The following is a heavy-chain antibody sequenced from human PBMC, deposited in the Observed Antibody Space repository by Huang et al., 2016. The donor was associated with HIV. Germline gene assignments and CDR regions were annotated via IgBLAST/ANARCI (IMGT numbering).Heavy chain of an antibody. V-gene: IGHV3-30*18. CDR1: GFSFSTYG. Sequence: VQLVESGGGVVQPGRSLRLACAASGFSFSTYGLHWVRQGPGKGLECVVVISYDGSNKYYAHSVKGRFTISRDTSENKVYLQMNSLRHEDTAVYYCAKDGADEEWDIDYWGQGTLVTVSS. J-gene: IGHJ4*02. D-gene: IGHD1-26*01. CDR3: AKDGADEEWDIDY. CDR2: ISYDGSNK.